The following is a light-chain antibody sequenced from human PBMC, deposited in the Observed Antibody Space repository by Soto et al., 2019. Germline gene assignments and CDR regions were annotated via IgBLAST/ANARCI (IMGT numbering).Light chain of an antibody. Sequence: EIVLTQSPGSLSLSPGERATLSCRASQSLSSSYLAWYQQKFGQAPRLLVYGASTRATGIPDRFSGSGSGTHFTLTINRLEPEDFAVYYCQQCDSSPYTFGQGTKLEIK. V-gene: IGKV3-20*01. J-gene: IGKJ2*01. CDR3: QQCDSSPYT. CDR1: QSLSSSY. CDR2: GAS.